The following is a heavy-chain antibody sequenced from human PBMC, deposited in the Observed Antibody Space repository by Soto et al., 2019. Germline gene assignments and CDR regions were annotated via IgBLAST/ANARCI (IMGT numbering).Heavy chain of an antibody. J-gene: IGHJ3*02. Sequence: EVQLVESGGGLVQPGGSLRLSCAASGFTFSSYWMHWVRQAPGKGLVWVSRINSDGGSTNYADSVKGRFTISRDNAKNTLYLKMNSLSDEETAVYYCAGDVRPWSDRGAFDIWGQGTMVTVSS. CDR3: AGDVRPWSDRGAFDI. D-gene: IGHD3-22*01. V-gene: IGHV3-74*01. CDR2: INSDGGST. CDR1: GFTFSSYW.